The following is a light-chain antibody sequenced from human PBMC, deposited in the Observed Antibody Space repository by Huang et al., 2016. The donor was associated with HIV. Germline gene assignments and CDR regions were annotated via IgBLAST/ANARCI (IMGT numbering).Light chain of an antibody. CDR2: AAS. V-gene: IGKV1-6*01. CDR3: LQDNNYPCT. CDR1: QGIRNE. J-gene: IGKJ1*01. Sequence: AIQMTQSPSSLSAFVGDRVTITCRASQGIRNELGWYQQRPGKAPKLLIYAASSLQSGVPSRFSGSGSGTNFTLTISSLQAEDCGTYYCLQDNNYPCTFGQGTKVEIK.